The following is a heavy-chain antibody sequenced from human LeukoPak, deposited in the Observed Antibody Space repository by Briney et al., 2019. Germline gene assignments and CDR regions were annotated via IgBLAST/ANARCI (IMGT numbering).Heavy chain of an antibody. CDR3: ARDPQYCSGGSCYSFDY. CDR2: IISSSSYI. D-gene: IGHD2-15*01. J-gene: IGHJ4*02. Sequence: GGSLRLSCAASGFTFSTYSMNWVRQAPGKGLEWVSSIISSSSYIYYADSVKGRFTISRDNAQNSLYLQMISLRAEDTAVYYCARDPQYCSGGSCYSFDYWGQGTLVTVSS. V-gene: IGHV3-21*01. CDR1: GFTFSTYS.